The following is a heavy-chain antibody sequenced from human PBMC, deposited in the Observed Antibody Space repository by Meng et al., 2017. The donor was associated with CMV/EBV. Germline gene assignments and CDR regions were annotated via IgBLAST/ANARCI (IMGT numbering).Heavy chain of an antibody. J-gene: IGHJ6*02. Sequence: ASAMVSCKASGYSFTSYGISWVRQAPGQGLEWMGWISAYNGNTNYAQKLKGRVTMTTDTSTSTAYMGLRSLRSDDTAVYYCARDSLGSSSHYYYYGMDVWGQGTTVTVSS. CDR2: ISAYNGNT. D-gene: IGHD6-6*01. V-gene: IGHV1-18*01. CDR1: GYSFTSYG. CDR3: ARDSLGSSSHYYYYGMDV.